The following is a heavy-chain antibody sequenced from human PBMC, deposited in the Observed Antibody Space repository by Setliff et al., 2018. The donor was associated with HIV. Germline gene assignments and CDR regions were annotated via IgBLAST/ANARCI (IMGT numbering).Heavy chain of an antibody. D-gene: IGHD2-2*01. CDR1: GFTFSKYS. V-gene: IGHV3-48*01. CDR3: ARTYCSSTSCKGFDY. CDR2: ISSSSSAT. J-gene: IGHJ4*02. Sequence: GGSLRLSCAASGFTFSKYSMNWVRQAPGKGLELVSYISSSSSATNYADSVKGRFTISRDNAKNSLYLQMNSLRAEDTAVYYCARTYCSSTSCKGFDYWGQGTLVTVSS.